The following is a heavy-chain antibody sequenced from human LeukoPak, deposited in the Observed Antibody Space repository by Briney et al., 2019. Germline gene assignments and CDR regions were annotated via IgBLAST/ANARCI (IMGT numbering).Heavy chain of an antibody. J-gene: IGHJ2*01. Sequence: PSQTLSLTCTVSGGSISSGGYSWSWIRQHPGKGLEWIVYIYDSASTYYNPSIKSPITIEIDTSKNPFSLKLTSATASDTAVYYCARGGYCINGVCSTVDWYFDLWGRGTLVTVSS. CDR3: ARGGYCINGVCSTVDWYFDL. V-gene: IGHV4-31*01. D-gene: IGHD2-8*01. CDR2: IYDSAST. CDR1: GGSISSGGYS.